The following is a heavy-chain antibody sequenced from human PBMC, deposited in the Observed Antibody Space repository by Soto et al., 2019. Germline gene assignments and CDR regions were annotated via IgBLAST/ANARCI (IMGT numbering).Heavy chain of an antibody. D-gene: IGHD3-3*01. CDR2: IWYDGSNK. V-gene: IGHV3-33*01. J-gene: IGHJ6*02. CDR3: AREARDFWSGYYNYYYGMDV. Sequence: GGSLRLSCAASGFTLSSYGMHWVRQAPGKGLEWVAVIWYDGSNKYYADSVKGRFTISRDNSKNTLYLQMNSLRAEDTAVYYCAREARDFWSGYYNYYYGMDVWGQGTTVTVSS. CDR1: GFTLSSYG.